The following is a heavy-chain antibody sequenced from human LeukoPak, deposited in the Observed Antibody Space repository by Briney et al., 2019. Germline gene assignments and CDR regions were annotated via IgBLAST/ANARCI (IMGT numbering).Heavy chain of an antibody. CDR2: IYHSGST. D-gene: IGHD6-6*01. Sequence: SETLSPTCAVSGGSISSGAYSWSWIRQPPGKGLEWIGYIYHSGSTYYNPSLKSRVTISVDRSKNQFSLKLSSVTAADTAVYYCARRVVPYGMDVWGQGTTVTVSS. V-gene: IGHV4-30-2*01. J-gene: IGHJ6*02. CDR1: GGSISSGAYS. CDR3: ARRVVPYGMDV.